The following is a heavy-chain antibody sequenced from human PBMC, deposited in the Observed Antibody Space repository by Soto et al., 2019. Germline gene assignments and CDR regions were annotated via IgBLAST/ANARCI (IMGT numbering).Heavy chain of an antibody. D-gene: IGHD2-2*01. V-gene: IGHV5-51*01. CDR1: GYSFTSFW. CDR2: IYVDDSET. J-gene: IGHJ5*02. CDR3: ARQAVVPAAANWFDP. Sequence: PGESLKISCKGFGYSFTSFWIAWVRQMPGKGLEWMGIIYVDDSETRYSPSFQGQVTISADKSITAAYLQLSCLKASDTARYYCARQAVVPAAANWFDPWGQGTLVTVSS.